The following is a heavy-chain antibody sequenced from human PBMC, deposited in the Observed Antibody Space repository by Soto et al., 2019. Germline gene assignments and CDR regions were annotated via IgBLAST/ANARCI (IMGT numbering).Heavy chain of an antibody. J-gene: IGHJ5*02. Sequence: SETLSLTCTVSGGSISSSTYYWDWIRQPPGKGLEGIGAMYYTGNKNYNPSLESRVTMSVDTSKNQFSLKLSSVTPTDTAVYYCARRSSSSLGSLFDPWGRGILVTVSS. V-gene: IGHV4-39*01. CDR1: GGSISSSTYY. CDR2: MYYTGNK. D-gene: IGHD6-6*01. CDR3: ARRSSSSLGSLFDP.